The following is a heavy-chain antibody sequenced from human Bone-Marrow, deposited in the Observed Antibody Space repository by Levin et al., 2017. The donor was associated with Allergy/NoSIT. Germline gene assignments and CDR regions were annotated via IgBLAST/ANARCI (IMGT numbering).Heavy chain of an antibody. CDR1: GGSVRVNGYY. CDR2: IYYGGST. CDR3: ARAPRDYYYYYAMDV. J-gene: IGHJ6*02. V-gene: IGHV4-39*07. Sequence: RSQTLSLTCSVSGGSVRVNGYYWGWIRQSPGKGLEWIGTIYYGGSTYYNPSLQSRVTISVDMSKNRFSLNLSSVTAADTAIYYCARAPRDYYYYYAMDVWGQGTTVTVS.